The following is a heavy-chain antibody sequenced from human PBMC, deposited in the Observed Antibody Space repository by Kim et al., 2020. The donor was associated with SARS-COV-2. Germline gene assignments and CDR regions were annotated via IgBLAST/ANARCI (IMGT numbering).Heavy chain of an antibody. CDR1: GFTFSSYA. D-gene: IGHD1-1*01. Sequence: GGSLRLSCAASGFTFSSYAMSWVRQAPGKGLEWVSAISGSGGSTYYADSVKGRFTISRDNSKNTLYLQMNSLRAEDTAVYYCAKGPLYGDWNEGFDPWGQGTLVTVSS. CDR3: AKGPLYGDWNEGFDP. CDR2: ISGSGGST. V-gene: IGHV3-23*01. J-gene: IGHJ5*02.